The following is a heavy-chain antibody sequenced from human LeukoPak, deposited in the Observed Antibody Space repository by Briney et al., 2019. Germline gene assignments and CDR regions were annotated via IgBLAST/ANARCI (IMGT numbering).Heavy chain of an antibody. J-gene: IGHJ4*02. D-gene: IGHD5-18*01. CDR2: ISSSSSTI. CDR1: GFTFSSYR. CDR3: ARAGSGYNY. Sequence: PGGSLRLSCAASGFTFSSYRMNWVRQAPGKGLEWVSYISSSSSTIYYADSVKGRFTISRDNAKNSLCLQMNSLRAEDTAVYYCARAGSGYNYWGQGTLVTASS. V-gene: IGHV3-48*01.